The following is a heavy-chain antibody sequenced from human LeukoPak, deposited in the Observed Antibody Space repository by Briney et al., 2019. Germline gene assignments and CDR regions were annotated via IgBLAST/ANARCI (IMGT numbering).Heavy chain of an antibody. V-gene: IGHV3-23*01. J-gene: IGHJ5*02. CDR1: GFTFSTYA. CDR3: AKDRSSSGLNWFDP. Sequence: GGSLRLSCAASGFTFSTYAVNWVRQAPGKGLEWVSTISGSGDSTYYADSVKGRFTISRDNAKNSLYLQMNSLRAEDTAVYYCAKDRSSSGLNWFDPWGQGTLVTVSS. CDR2: ISGSGDST. D-gene: IGHD6-19*01.